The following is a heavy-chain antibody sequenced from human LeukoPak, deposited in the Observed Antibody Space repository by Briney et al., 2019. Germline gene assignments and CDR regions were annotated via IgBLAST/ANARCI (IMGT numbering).Heavy chain of an antibody. CDR2: ISYDGSNK. CDR1: GFTFSSYA. CDR3: ARGSPENDY. V-gene: IGHV3-30*04. Sequence: PGGSLRLSCAASGFTFSSYAMHWVRQAPGKGLEWVAVISYDGSNKYYADSVKGRFTISRDNSKNTLYLQMNSLRAEDTAVYYCARGSPENDYWGQGTLVTVSS. D-gene: IGHD1-26*01. J-gene: IGHJ4*02.